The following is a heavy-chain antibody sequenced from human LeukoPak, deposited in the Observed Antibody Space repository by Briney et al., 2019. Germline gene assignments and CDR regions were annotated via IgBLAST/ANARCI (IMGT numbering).Heavy chain of an antibody. V-gene: IGHV4-61*02. CDR3: ARSVGSGPRDY. D-gene: IGHD3-10*01. CDR2: IFASGST. J-gene: IGHJ4*02. CDR1: GASISSGSYY. Sequence: SETLSLTCTVSGASISSGSYYWNWIRQPAGKGLEWIGRIFASGSTNYNPSLKSRVTISLDTSKNQLSLKLSSVTAADTAVYYCARSVGSGPRDYWGLGALVTVSS.